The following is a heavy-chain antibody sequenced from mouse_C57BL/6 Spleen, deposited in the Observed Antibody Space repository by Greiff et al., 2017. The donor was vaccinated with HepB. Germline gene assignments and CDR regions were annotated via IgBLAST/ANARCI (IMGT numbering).Heavy chain of an antibody. CDR1: GYTFTSYW. D-gene: IGHD2-1*01. J-gene: IGHJ3*01. CDR3: ARGGGNYVFAY. V-gene: IGHV1-61*01. CDR2: IYPSDSET. Sequence: VKLQQPGAELVRPGSSVKLSCKASGYTFTSYWMDWVKQRPGQGLEWIGNIYPSDSETHYNQKFKDKATLTVDKSSSTAYMQLSSLTSEDSAVYYCARGGGNYVFAYWGQGTLVTVSA.